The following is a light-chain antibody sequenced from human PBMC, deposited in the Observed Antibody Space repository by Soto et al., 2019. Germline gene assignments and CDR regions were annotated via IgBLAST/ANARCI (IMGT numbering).Light chain of an antibody. Sequence: EIVLTQSPATLSLSPGERATLSCRASQSVSSYLAWYQQKPGQAPRLLIYDASNRATGIPARFSGSGSGTDFTLTISSPEPEDFAVYCCQQRSNWPPFTFGPGTKVDIK. J-gene: IGKJ3*01. CDR2: DAS. CDR1: QSVSSY. CDR3: QQRSNWPPFT. V-gene: IGKV3-11*01.